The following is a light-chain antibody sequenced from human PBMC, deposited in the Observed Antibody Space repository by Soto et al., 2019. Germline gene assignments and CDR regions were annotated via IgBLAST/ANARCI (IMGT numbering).Light chain of an antibody. J-gene: IGLJ1*01. CDR1: SSDVGGYKY. V-gene: IGLV2-14*03. Sequence: QSALTQPASVSGSPGQSITISCTGTSSDVGGYKYVSWYQQHPGKAPKLMIYDIRNRPSGVSNRFSGSKSGNTASLTISGLQEEDEADYYCSSYTSSSTRVFGTGTKVTVL. CDR2: DIR. CDR3: SSYTSSSTRV.